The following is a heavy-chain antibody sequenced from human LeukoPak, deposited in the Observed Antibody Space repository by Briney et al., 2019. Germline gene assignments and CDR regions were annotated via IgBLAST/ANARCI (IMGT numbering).Heavy chain of an antibody. CDR2: IIPIFGTA. Sequence: ASVKVSCKASGGTFSSYAISWVRQAPGQGLEWMGGIIPIFGTANYAQKFQGRVTITADESTSTAYMGLSSLRSEDTAVYYCARGGSSSWYQKYYFDYWGQGTLVTVSS. J-gene: IGHJ4*02. CDR3: ARGGSSSWYQKYYFDY. CDR1: GGTFSSYA. D-gene: IGHD6-13*01. V-gene: IGHV1-69*13.